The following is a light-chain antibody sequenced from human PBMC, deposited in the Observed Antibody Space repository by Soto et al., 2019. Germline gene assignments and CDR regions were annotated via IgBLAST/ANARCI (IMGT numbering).Light chain of an antibody. Sequence: DIQMTQSPATLSASLGDRVTITCRASHNLIKWLAWYQQKPGKAPNLLIYDASTLQSGVPSRLSGSGSGTEFTLTISSLHPDDYATYYCQQYNTFHTFGGGTKVDIK. J-gene: IGKJ4*01. CDR1: HNLIKW. CDR3: QQYNTFHT. CDR2: DAS. V-gene: IGKV1-5*03.